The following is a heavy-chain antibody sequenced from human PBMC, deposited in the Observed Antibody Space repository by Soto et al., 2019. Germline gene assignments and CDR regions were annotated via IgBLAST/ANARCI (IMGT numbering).Heavy chain of an antibody. V-gene: IGHV3-53*02. CDR2: IYPGGST. Sequence: EVHLVETGGGLIQPGGSLRLSCAASGLSVSSSDMSWVRQASGKGLEWVSVIYPGGSTHDADYVKGRFTTSTDNSKNTVHLQMNSLRVDDTAVYFCSTSSRNEYHFAMDAWGQGTTVIVSS. J-gene: IGHJ6*02. D-gene: IGHD6-6*01. CDR1: GLSVSSSD. CDR3: STSSRNEYHFAMDA.